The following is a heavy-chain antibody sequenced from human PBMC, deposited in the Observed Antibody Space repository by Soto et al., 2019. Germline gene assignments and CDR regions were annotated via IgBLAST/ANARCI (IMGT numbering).Heavy chain of an antibody. CDR3: ARNLVVVPAAKGWFDP. Sequence: ASVKVSCKASGYTFTSYGISWVRQAPGQGLEWMGWISAYNGNTNYAQKLQGRVTMTTDTSTSTAYMELRSLRSDDTAVYYCARNLVVVPAAKGWFDPWGQGTLVTVSS. CDR2: ISAYNGNT. V-gene: IGHV1-18*04. J-gene: IGHJ5*02. CDR1: GYTFTSYG. D-gene: IGHD2-2*01.